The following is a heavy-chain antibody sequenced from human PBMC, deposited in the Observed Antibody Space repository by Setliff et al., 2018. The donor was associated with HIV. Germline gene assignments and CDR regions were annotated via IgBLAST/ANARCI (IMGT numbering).Heavy chain of an antibody. Sequence: SETLSLTCAVYGGSFSEYYWSWIRQSPGKGLEWIGEINHSGSTHYNPPLKRRATISVDTSRKQFSLRLNSVTAADTAVYYCARGATLLPGYSDRWEYFYMDVWGKGTTVTVSS. D-gene: IGHD5-12*01. V-gene: IGHV4-34*01. CDR2: INHSGST. CDR3: ARGATLLPGYSDRWEYFYMDV. J-gene: IGHJ6*03. CDR1: GGSFSEYY.